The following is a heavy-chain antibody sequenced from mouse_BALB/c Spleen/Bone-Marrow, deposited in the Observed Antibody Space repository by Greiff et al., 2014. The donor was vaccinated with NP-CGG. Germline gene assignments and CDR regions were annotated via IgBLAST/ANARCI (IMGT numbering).Heavy chain of an antibody. Sequence: QVQLKQSGAELMKPGASVKISCKATGYTSSSYWIEWVKQGPGHGLEWIGEILPGSGSTNYNEKFKGKATFTADTSSNTAYMQLSSLTSEDSAVYYCARRVTTANYWGQGTTLTVSS. J-gene: IGHJ2*01. V-gene: IGHV1-9*01. CDR1: GYTSSSYW. CDR2: ILPGSGST. D-gene: IGHD1-2*01. CDR3: ARRVTTANY.